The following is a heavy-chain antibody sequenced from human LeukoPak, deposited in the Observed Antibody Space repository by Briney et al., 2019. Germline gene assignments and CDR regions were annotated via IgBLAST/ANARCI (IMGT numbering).Heavy chain of an antibody. Sequence: GASVKVSCKASGYTFTSYDINWVRQATGQGLEWMGGIIPIFGTANYAQKFQGRVTITADESTSTAYMELSSLRSEDTAVYYCARDDSSGYYFGAFDIWGQGTMVTVSS. J-gene: IGHJ3*02. CDR3: ARDDSSGYYFGAFDI. CDR1: GYTFTSYD. V-gene: IGHV1-69*13. D-gene: IGHD3-22*01. CDR2: IIPIFGTA.